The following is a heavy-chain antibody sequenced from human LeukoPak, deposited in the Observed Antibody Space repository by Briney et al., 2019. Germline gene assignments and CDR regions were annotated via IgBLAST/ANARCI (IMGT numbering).Heavy chain of an antibody. Sequence: ASVKVSCKASGGTFSSYAISWVRQAPGQGLEWIGGIIPIFGTANYAQKFQGRVTITADESTSTAYMELSSLRSEDTAVYYCASVDCGGDCYSSSPYGNDAFDIWGQGTMVTVSS. CDR1: GGTFSSYA. CDR3: ASVDCGGDCYSSSPYGNDAFDI. D-gene: IGHD2-21*01. V-gene: IGHV1-69*13. CDR2: IIPIFGTA. J-gene: IGHJ3*02.